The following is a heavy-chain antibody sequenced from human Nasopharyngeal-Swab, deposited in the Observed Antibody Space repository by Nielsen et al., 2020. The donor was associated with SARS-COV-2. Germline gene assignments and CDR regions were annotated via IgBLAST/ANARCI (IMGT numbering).Heavy chain of an antibody. CDR1: GGSFSGYY. CDR2: INHSGST. V-gene: IGHV4-34*01. D-gene: IGHD4-17*01. CDR3: ARKDYVFDY. J-gene: IGHJ4*02. Sequence: SETLSLTCAVYGGSFSGYYWSWIRQPPGKGLEWIGEINHSGSTNYNPSLKSRVTISVDTSKNQFSLKLSSVTAADTAVYYCARKDYVFDYWAREPWSPSPQ.